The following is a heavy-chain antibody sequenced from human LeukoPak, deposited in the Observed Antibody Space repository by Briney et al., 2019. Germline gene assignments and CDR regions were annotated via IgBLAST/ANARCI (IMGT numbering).Heavy chain of an antibody. J-gene: IGHJ3*01. CDR1: GGSISSTTYY. CDR2: VYYSGST. CDR3: ARGRIQISLHVFDV. D-gene: IGHD5-18*01. Sequence: SETLSLTCTVSGGSISSTTYYWGWIRQPSGKGLEWIGSVYYSGSTYQNPSLKSRVTISADTSKNQFSLNLSSVTAADTAVYYCARGRIQISLHVFDVWGQGTTVTVSS. V-gene: IGHV4-39*01.